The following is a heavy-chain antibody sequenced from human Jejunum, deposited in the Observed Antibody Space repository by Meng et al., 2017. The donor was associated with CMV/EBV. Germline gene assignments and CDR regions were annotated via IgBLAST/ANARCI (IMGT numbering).Heavy chain of an antibody. J-gene: IGHJ5*02. V-gene: IGHV4-59*01. D-gene: IGHD1-7*01. CDR3: ATTLHPVPLLNYFDP. CDR1: GGSITRYY. CDR2: RYYSAIA. Sequence: GGSITRYYVSWLRQAPGKGLKWIGYRYYSAIAYYSHSLRGRVLISADTTRNHFSLTLTSVTAADTAVYFCATTLHPVPLLNYFDPWGQGTLVTVSS.